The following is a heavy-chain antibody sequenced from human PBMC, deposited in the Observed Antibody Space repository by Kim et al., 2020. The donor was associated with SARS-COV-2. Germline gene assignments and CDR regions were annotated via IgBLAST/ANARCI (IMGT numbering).Heavy chain of an antibody. J-gene: IGHJ3*02. CDR3: ATTGIYYDSSGYRGAFDI. CDR2: IIPILGIA. D-gene: IGHD3-22*01. Sequence: SVKVSCKASGGTFSSYAISWVRQAPGQGLEWMGRIIPILGIANYAQKFQGRVTITADKSTSTSYMELSSLRSEDTAVYYCATTGIYYDSSGYRGAFDIWGQGTMVTVSS. CDR1: GGTFSSYA. V-gene: IGHV1-69*04.